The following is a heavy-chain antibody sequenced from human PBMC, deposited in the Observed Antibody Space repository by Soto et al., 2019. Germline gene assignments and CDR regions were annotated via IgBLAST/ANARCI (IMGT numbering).Heavy chain of an antibody. D-gene: IGHD3-9*01. CDR1: GGSISSGGYY. V-gene: IGHV4-31*03. Sequence: SETLSLTCTVSGGSISSGGYYWSWIRQHPGKGLEWIGYIFYTGSTLYNPSLKSRVTISIDTSKKQFSLKLSSVTAADTAVYYCARGLRNYDILTGYRYYFDYWGQGTLVTVSS. J-gene: IGHJ4*02. CDR3: ARGLRNYDILTGYRYYFDY. CDR2: IFYTGST.